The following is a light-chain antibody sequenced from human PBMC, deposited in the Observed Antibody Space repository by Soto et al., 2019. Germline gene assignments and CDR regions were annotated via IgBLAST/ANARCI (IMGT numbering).Light chain of an antibody. CDR3: QQYNNWPLT. Sequence: EIVMKQSPATLSVYKGERATLSCRASQSVSSNLAWYQQKPGQAPRLLIYGASTRATGIPARFSGSGSGTEFTLTISSLQSEDFAVYYCQQYNNWPLTFGQGT. CDR2: GAS. CDR1: QSVSSN. J-gene: IGKJ5*01. V-gene: IGKV3D-15*01.